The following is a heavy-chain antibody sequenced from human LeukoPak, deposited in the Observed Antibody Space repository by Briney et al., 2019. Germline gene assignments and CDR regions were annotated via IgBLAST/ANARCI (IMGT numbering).Heavy chain of an antibody. Sequence: GGSLRLSCAASGFTFSDYYMSWIRQAPGKGLEWVSYISSSGSTIFYADSVKGRFTISRDNAKNSLYLQMNSLRAEDTAVYYCARDYYDSSGYPWFWNYWGQGTLVTVSS. CDR2: ISSSGSTI. D-gene: IGHD3-22*01. CDR3: ARDYYDSSGYPWFWNY. V-gene: IGHV3-11*04. CDR1: GFTFSDYY. J-gene: IGHJ4*02.